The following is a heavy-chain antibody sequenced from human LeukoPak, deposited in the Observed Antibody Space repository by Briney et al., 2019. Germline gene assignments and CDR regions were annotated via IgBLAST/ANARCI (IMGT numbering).Heavy chain of an antibody. CDR2: ISGGGGTT. CDR3: AKDREGLSSGYDLEYFDY. Sequence: PGGSLRLSCAASGFTFSSYAMNWVRQAPGKGLEWVSAISGGGGTTYYADSVKGRFTISRDNFKNTLFLQMNSLRAEDTAVYYCAKDREGLSSGYDLEYFDYWGQGTLVTVSS. V-gene: IGHV3-23*01. J-gene: IGHJ4*02. CDR1: GFTFSSYA. D-gene: IGHD5-12*01.